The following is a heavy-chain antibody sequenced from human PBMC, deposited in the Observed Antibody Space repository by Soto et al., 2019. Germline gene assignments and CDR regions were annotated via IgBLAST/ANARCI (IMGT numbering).Heavy chain of an antibody. CDR1: GDSISTEGYY. Sequence: SETLSLTCSVSGDSISTEGYYWSWIRQHPGKGLDWIGYIYYSGLTSYNPSLKSRVTISVDTSKNQFSLKLSSVTAADTAVYYCARVGYYYDSSEGFDYWGQGTLVTVSS. CDR2: IYYSGLT. J-gene: IGHJ4*02. V-gene: IGHV4-31*03. D-gene: IGHD3-22*01. CDR3: ARVGYYYDSSEGFDY.